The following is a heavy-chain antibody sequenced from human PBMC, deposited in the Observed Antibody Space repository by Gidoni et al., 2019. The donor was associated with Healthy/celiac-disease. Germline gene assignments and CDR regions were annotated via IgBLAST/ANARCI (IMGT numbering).Heavy chain of an antibody. J-gene: IGHJ2*01. CDR2: INHSGST. Sequence: QVQLQQWGAGLLKPSETLSLTCAVSGGSFSGYYWSWIRQPPGKGLEWIGEINHSGSTNYNPSLKSRVTISVDTSKNQFSLKLSSVTAADTAVYYCARAPYSSSWNGQHWYFDLWGRGTLVTVSS. CDR1: GGSFSGYY. CDR3: ARAPYSSSWNGQHWYFDL. V-gene: IGHV4-34*01. D-gene: IGHD6-13*01.